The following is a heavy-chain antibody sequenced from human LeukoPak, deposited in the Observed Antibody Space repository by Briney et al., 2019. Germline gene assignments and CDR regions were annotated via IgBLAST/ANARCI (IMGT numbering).Heavy chain of an antibody. J-gene: IGHJ5*02. CDR1: EYMSTSYG. V-gene: IGHV5-10-1*01. CDR2: IDPSDSYT. Sequence: GESLKISCKGSEYMSTSYGITWLRQMPGKGLEWMGRIDPSDSYTNYSPSFQGHVTISADKSTNTAYLQWSSLKASDTAMYYCANHVNWVVLWGEGTLVTVSS. CDR3: ANHVNWVVL.